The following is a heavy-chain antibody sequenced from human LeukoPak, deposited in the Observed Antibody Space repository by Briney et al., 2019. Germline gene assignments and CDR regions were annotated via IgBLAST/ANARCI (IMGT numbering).Heavy chain of an antibody. V-gene: IGHV5-51*01. CDR1: GSSFANYW. Sequence: GASMEISCKGSGSSFANYWIAWGRQVPGKGLEWMGIIYPDDSDTSYSPSFEGQVSISADKTNSTAYLQWSSLKASDTAMYYCARLGYCVSTSCFFYYYYYMDVWGKGTTVTVSS. CDR2: IYPDDSDT. D-gene: IGHD2-2*03. CDR3: ARLGYCVSTSCFFYYYYYMDV. J-gene: IGHJ6*03.